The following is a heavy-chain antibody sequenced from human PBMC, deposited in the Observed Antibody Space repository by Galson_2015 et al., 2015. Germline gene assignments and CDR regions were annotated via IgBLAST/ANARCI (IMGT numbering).Heavy chain of an antibody. J-gene: IGHJ4*02. V-gene: IGHV3-53*01. Sequence: SLRLSCAASGFTVSNNYMSWVRQAPGKGLEWVSVIYSGGSTYYADSVMGRFTISRDNSKNTVYLQMNSLTAEDTAVYYCARGSGWVYFDSWGQGTLVTVSS. CDR2: IYSGGST. CDR1: GFTVSNNY. CDR3: ARGSGWVYFDS. D-gene: IGHD6-19*01.